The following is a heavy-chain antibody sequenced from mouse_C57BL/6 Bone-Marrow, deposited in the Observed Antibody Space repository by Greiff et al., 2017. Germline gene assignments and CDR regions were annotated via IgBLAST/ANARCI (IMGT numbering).Heavy chain of an antibody. V-gene: IGHV1-76*01. CDR3: AIYDYVWYFDV. CDR1: GYTFTDYY. D-gene: IGHD2-4*01. CDR2: IYPGSGNT. Sequence: VQLQQSGAELVRPGASVKLSCKASGYTFTDYYINWVKQRPGQGLEWIARIYPGSGNTYYNEKFKGKATLTAEKSSSTAYMQLSSLTSEDSADYFRAIYDYVWYFDVWGTGTTVTVSS. J-gene: IGHJ1*03.